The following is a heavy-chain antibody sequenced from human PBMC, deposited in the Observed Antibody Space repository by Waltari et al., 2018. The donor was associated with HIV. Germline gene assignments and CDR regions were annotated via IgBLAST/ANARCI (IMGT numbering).Heavy chain of an antibody. V-gene: IGHV3-48*01. CDR1: GFTFSRYS. Sequence: EVQLVASGGGLVQPGGSLSLYCSAFGFTFSRYSMNWVGQAPGKGLEWVSYISSSSSTIYYADSVKGRFTISRDNAKNSLYLQMNSLRAEDTAVYYCARVSSGSYSSDYWGQGTLVTVSS. J-gene: IGHJ4*02. D-gene: IGHD1-26*01. CDR3: ARVSSGSYSSDY. CDR2: ISSSSSTI.